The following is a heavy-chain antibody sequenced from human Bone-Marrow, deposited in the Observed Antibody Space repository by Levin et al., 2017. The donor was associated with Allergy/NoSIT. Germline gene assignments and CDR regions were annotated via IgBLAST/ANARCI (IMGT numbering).Heavy chain of an antibody. V-gene: IGHV4-59*01. CDR3: ARGIVGDYFDY. CDR2: IYYSGST. D-gene: IGHD1-26*01. Sequence: SETLSLTCTVSGGSISSYYWSWIRQPPGKGLEWIGYIYYSGSTNYNPSLKSRVTISVDTSKNQFSLKLSSVTAADTAVYYCARGIVGDYFDYWGQGTLVTVSS. J-gene: IGHJ4*02. CDR1: GGSISSYY.